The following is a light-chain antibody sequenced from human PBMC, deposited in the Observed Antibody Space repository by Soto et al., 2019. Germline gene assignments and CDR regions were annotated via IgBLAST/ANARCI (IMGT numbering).Light chain of an antibody. CDR1: QSISSW. J-gene: IGKJ1*01. Sequence: DIQMTQSPSTLSASVGDRVTITCRASQSISSWLAWYQQKPGKAPKLPIYKASSLESGVPSRFSGSGSGTEFTLTISSLQPDDFATYYCQQYNTFLWAFGQGTKVDIK. V-gene: IGKV1-5*03. CDR2: KAS. CDR3: QQYNTFLWA.